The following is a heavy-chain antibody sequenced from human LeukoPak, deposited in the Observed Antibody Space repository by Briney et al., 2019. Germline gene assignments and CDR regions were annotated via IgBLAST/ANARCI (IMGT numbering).Heavy chain of an antibody. D-gene: IGHD5-18*01. Sequence: AASVKVSCKASGYTFTSYAMHWVRQAPGQRLEWMGWINAGNGNTKYSQKFQGRVTITRDTSASTAYMELSSLRSEDTAVYYCALSSPAMGVRLDYWGQGTLVTVSS. J-gene: IGHJ4*02. CDR1: GYTFTSYA. CDR2: INAGNGNT. CDR3: ALSSPAMGVRLDY. V-gene: IGHV1-3*01.